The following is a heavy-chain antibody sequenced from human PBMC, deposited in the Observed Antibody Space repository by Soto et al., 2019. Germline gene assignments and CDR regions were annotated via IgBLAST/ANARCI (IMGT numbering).Heavy chain of an antibody. D-gene: IGHD3-22*01. V-gene: IGHV1-18*01. CDR2: ISTYNGNT. CDR1: GYTFITYG. CDR3: ARGPTDYFDNSANYSLDY. Sequence: QVQLVQSGAEVKKPGASVKVSCKASGYTFITYGLSWVRQAPGQGLDWLGWISTYNGNTRYAERLQGRVTMTTDTTTNTAYMELRNLRSDDPAVYYCARGPTDYFDNSANYSLDYWGQGTLVTVSS. J-gene: IGHJ4*02.